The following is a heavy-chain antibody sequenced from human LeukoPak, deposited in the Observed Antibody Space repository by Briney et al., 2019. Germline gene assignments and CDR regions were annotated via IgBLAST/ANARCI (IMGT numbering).Heavy chain of an antibody. J-gene: IGHJ5*02. Sequence: ASVKVSCKASGYTFSTYGISWVRQAPGQGLEWMGWINPNSGGTNYAQKFQGRVTMTRDTSISTAYMELSRLRSDDTAVYYCARDGAYYYGSGSYYNGNWFDPWGQGTLVTVSS. V-gene: IGHV1-2*02. CDR3: ARDGAYYYGSGSYYNGNWFDP. D-gene: IGHD3-10*01. CDR1: GYTFSTYG. CDR2: INPNSGGT.